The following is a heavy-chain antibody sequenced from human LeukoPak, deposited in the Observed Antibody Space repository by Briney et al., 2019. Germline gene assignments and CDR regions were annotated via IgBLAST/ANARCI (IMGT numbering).Heavy chain of an antibody. CDR1: GGSISSSSYY. J-gene: IGHJ5*02. D-gene: IGHD5-12*01. V-gene: IGHV4-39*07. CDR3: ARVRGYSGYEGCFDP. Sequence: SETLSLTCTVSGGSISSSSYYWGWIRPPPGKGLEWIGSIYYSGSTYYNPSLKSRVTISVDTSKNQFSLKLSSVTAADTAVYSCARVRGYSGYEGCFDPGGRGTLVTVSS. CDR2: IYYSGST.